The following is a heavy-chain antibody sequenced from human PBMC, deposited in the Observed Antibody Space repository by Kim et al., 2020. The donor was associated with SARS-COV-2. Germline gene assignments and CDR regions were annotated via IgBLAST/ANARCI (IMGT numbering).Heavy chain of an antibody. J-gene: IGHJ4*02. V-gene: IGHV4-30-2*04. Sequence: TSTNPSLKSRVTISVETSKNQFSLKLSSVTAADTAVYYCASRKSGSRFDYWGQGTLVTVSS. CDR3: ASRKSGSRFDY. CDR2: T. D-gene: IGHD1-26*01.